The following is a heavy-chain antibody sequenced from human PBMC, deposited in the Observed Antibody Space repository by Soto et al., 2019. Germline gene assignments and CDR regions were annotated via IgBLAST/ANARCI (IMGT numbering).Heavy chain of an antibody. V-gene: IGHV3-23*01. CDR2: ISGSGGST. Sequence: SGGSLRLSCAASGFTFSSYAMSWVRQAPGKGLEWVSAISGSGGSTYYADSVKGRFTISRDNSKNTLYLQMNSLRAEDTAVYYCAKDLTAMVLYYFDYWGQGTLVTVSS. J-gene: IGHJ4*02. CDR1: GFTFSSYA. D-gene: IGHD5-18*01. CDR3: AKDLTAMVLYYFDY.